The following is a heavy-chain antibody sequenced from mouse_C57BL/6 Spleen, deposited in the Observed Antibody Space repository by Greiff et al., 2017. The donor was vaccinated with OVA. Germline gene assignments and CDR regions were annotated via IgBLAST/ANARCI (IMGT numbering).Heavy chain of an antibody. J-gene: IGHJ4*01. Sequence: QVQLQQPGAELVKPGASVKLSCKASGYTFTSYWMHWVKQRPGQGLEWVGMIHPDSGSTTYNEKFKSKATLTVDKSSSTAYMQLSIRTSEDSAVYYCARAPLTTVEDYYAMDDWGKGTTVTVAS. CDR2: IHPDSGST. V-gene: IGHV1-64*01. CDR3: ARAPLTTVEDYYAMDD. D-gene: IGHD1-1*01. CDR1: GYTFTSYW.